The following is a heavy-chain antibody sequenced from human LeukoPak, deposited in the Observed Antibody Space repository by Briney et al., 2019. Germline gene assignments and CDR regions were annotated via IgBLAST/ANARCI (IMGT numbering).Heavy chain of an antibody. Sequence: GESLKISCKGSGYAFTNYWIGWVRQMPGKGLEWMGITYPGDSDTRYSPSFQGQVTISVDKSISTAHLQWSSLKASDTAMYYCAGHSYMTATPIPDYWGQGTLVTVSS. J-gene: IGHJ4*02. D-gene: IGHD2-21*02. CDR1: GYAFTNYW. V-gene: IGHV5-51*01. CDR3: AGHSYMTATPIPDY. CDR2: TYPGDSDT.